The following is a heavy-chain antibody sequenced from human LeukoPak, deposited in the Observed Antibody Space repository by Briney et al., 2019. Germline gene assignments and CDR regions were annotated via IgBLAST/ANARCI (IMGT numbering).Heavy chain of an antibody. J-gene: IGHJ4*02. CDR1: GFAFSTIW. CDR3: ARAAAAGTCDY. CDR2: INQGGSEE. Sequence: GGSLRLSCAASGFAFSTIWMSWVRQAPGKGLEWVANINQGGSEEYYVESVKGRFTISRDNGKNSLYLQMSSLRAEDTAVYYCARAAAAGTCDYWGQGTLVTVSS. D-gene: IGHD6-13*01. V-gene: IGHV3-7*04.